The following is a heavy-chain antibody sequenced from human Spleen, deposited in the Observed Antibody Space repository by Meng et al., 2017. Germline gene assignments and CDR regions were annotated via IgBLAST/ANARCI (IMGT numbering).Heavy chain of an antibody. V-gene: IGHV3-21*01. D-gene: IGHD3-10*01. CDR2: ISADSDYI. Sequence: GGSLRLSCVASGFSFNIFSMNWVRQAPGKGLEWVSCISADSDYIYYADSVKGRFTISRDNAKNTLYLQMTSLRAEDTAIYYCVRDPRGPFDYYGSGSYYTDWGQGTLVTVSS. CDR3: VRDPRGPFDYYGSGSYYTD. J-gene: IGHJ4*02. CDR1: GFSFNIFS.